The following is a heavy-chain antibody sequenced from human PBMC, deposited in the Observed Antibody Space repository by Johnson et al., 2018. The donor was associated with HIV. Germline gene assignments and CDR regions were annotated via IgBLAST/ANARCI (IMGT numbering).Heavy chain of an antibody. Sequence: VQLVESGGGLVQPGGSLRLSCAASGFTFSSYAMSWVRQAPGKGLEWVSAIRGSGGSTYYADSVKGRFTISRDNSKNTLYLQMNSLRAADTALYYCAKVNLGYCSGGSCYNAFDIWGQGTMVPSLQ. J-gene: IGHJ3*02. CDR1: GFTFSSYA. CDR3: AKVNLGYCSGGSCYNAFDI. D-gene: IGHD2-15*01. V-gene: IGHV3-23*04. CDR2: IRGSGGST.